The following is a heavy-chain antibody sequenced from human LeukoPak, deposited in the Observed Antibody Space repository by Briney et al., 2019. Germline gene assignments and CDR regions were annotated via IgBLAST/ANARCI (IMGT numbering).Heavy chain of an antibody. V-gene: IGHV4-4*01. D-gene: IGHD1-14*01. J-gene: IGHJ5*01. CDR1: GFTFSRYW. Sequence: PGGSLRLSCAASGFTFSRYWMSWVRQAPGKGLEWLGSVSHNGATYYNPSLKSRVTISLDLSKNQFTLTVTSVTVADTALYFCASRNVVSPTAVETWFDSWGQGTLITVSS. CDR2: VSHNGAT. CDR3: ASRNVVSPTAVETWFDS.